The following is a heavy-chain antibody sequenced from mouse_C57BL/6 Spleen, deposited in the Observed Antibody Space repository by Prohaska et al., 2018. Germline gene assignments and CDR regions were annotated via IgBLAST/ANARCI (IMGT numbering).Heavy chain of an antibody. Sequence: LKISCKASGYTFTDYYMNWVKQSHGKSLEWIGDINPNNGGTSYNQKFKGKATLTVDKSSSTAYMTLRSLTSDESAVYYCARGNYYGSSYWYFDVWGTGTTVTVSS. J-gene: IGHJ1*03. CDR3: ARGNYYGSSYWYFDV. V-gene: IGHV1-26*01. CDR1: GYTFTDYY. CDR2: INPNNGGT. D-gene: IGHD1-1*01.